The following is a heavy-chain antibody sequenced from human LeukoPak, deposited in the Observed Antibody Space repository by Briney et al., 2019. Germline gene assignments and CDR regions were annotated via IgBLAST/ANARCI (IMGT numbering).Heavy chain of an antibody. CDR2: IRYDGSNK. V-gene: IGHV3-30*02. J-gene: IGHJ3*02. CDR1: GFTFSSYG. D-gene: IGHD1-20*01. Sequence: SGGSLRLSCAASGFTFSSYGMHWVRQAPGKGLEWVAFIRYDGSNKYYADFVKGRFTISRDNAKNSLYLQMNSLRAEDTAVYYCARDGRYNWKELPNDAFDIWGQGTMVTVSS. CDR3: ARDGRYNWKELPNDAFDI.